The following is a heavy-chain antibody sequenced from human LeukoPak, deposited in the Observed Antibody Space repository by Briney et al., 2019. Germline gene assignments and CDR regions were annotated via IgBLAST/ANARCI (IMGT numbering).Heavy chain of an antibody. Sequence: GASVKVSCKASGYTFTGYYMHWVRQAPGQGLEWMGGIIPIFGTANYAQKFQGRVTITADESTSTAYMELSSLRSEDTAVYYCAREVIRGTQVGGEASTATVSS. CDR2: IIPIFGTA. J-gene: IGHJ3*01. CDR1: GYTFTGYY. D-gene: IGHD3-16*02. CDR3: AREVIRGTQV. V-gene: IGHV1-69*13.